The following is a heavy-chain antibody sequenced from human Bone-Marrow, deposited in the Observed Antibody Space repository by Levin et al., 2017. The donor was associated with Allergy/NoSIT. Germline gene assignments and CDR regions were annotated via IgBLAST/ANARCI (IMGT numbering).Heavy chain of an antibody. J-gene: IGHJ4*02. CDR1: GFTFSSYS. Sequence: GESLKISCAASGFTFSSYSMNWVRQAPGKGLEWVSSISSSSSYIYYADSVKGRFTISRDNAKNSLYLQMNSLRAEDTAVYYCARDWRLDYGDRGWDYWGQGTLVTVSS. CDR3: ARDWRLDYGDRGWDY. CDR2: ISSSSSYI. V-gene: IGHV3-21*01. D-gene: IGHD4-17*01.